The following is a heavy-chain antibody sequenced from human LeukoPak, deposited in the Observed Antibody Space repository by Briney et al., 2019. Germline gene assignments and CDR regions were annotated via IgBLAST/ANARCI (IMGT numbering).Heavy chain of an antibody. V-gene: IGHV3-53*01. J-gene: IGHJ4*02. CDR2: ISSGGTT. Sequence: GGSLRLSCAASGFTVSSSYMIWVRQAPGKGLDWVSVISSGGTTSYADSVKGRFTISRDDSKSTLSLQMNSLRVEDTAVYYCARDLAWGAFDYWGQGTLVSVSS. D-gene: IGHD7-27*01. CDR1: GFTVSSSY. CDR3: ARDLAWGAFDY.